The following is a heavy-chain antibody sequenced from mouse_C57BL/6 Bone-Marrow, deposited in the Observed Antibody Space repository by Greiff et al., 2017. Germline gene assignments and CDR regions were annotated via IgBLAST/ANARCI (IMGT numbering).Heavy chain of an antibody. J-gene: IGHJ2*01. V-gene: IGHV5-16*01. CDR1: GFTFSDYY. CDR2: INYDGSST. CDR3: ASMRRFLTFDY. D-gene: IGHD1-1*01. Sequence: EVKLVESEGGLVQPGSSMKLSCTASGFTFSDYYMAWVRQVPEKGLEWVANINYDGSSTYYLDSLKSRFIISRDNAKNIIYLQMSSLKSEDTATYYCASMRRFLTFDYWGQGTTLTVSS.